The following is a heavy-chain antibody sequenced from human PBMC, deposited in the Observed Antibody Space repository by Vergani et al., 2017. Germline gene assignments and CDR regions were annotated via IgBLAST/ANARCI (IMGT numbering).Heavy chain of an antibody. D-gene: IGHD3-3*01. CDR3: ASRDITIFGVVIIRGYYYYGMDV. V-gene: IGHV1-69*01. J-gene: IGHJ6*02. CDR2: IIPIFGTA. Sequence: QVQLVQSGAEVKKPGSSVKVSCKASGGTFSSYAISWVRQAPGQGLEWMGGIIPIFGTANYAQKFQGRVTITADESTSTAYMELSSLRSEDTAVYYCASRDITIFGVVIIRGYYYYGMDVWGQGTLVTVSS. CDR1: GGTFSSYA.